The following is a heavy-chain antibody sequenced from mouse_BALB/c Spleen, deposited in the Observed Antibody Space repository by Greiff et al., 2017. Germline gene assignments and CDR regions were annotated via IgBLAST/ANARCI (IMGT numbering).Heavy chain of an antibody. Sequence: EVQLVESGGGLVKPGGSLKLSCAASGFAFSSYDMSWVRQTPEKRLEWVAYISSGGGSTYYPDTVKGRFTISRDNAKNTLYLQMSSLKSEDTAMYYCARHYYGIDFDYWGQGTTLTVSS. J-gene: IGHJ2*01. V-gene: IGHV5-12-1*01. CDR3: ARHYYGIDFDY. CDR2: ISSGGGST. D-gene: IGHD1-1*01. CDR1: GFAFSSYD.